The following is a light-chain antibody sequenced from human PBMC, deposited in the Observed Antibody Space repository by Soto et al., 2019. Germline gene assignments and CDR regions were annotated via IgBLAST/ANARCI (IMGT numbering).Light chain of an antibody. V-gene: IGKV3-11*01. CDR1: QSVSRY. J-gene: IGKJ4*01. CDR2: DVS. CDR3: QHRVNGPT. Sequence: EIVLTQSPATLSLSPGERATLSCRAGQSVSRYLGWYQQKPGQAPRLLISDVSKRATGIPARFSGSGSGTDFTLTISSIEPEVFAVYYCQHRVNGPTFGGGTKVEI.